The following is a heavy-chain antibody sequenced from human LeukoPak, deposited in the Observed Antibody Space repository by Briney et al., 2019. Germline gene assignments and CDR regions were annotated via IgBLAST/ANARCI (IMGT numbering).Heavy chain of an antibody. D-gene: IGHD3-10*01. J-gene: IGHJ6*02. CDR3: ARFGFSGTMDV. CDR1: GFIFTNYW. CDR2: IKNDESDK. V-gene: IGHV3-7*01. Sequence: PGGSLRLSCAASGFIFTNYWMSWVRQAPGEGLEWVANIKNDESDKYYVGSVKGRFTISRDNAKNLVYLQMNSLRGEDTALYYCARFGFSGTMDVWGQGTAVTVSS.